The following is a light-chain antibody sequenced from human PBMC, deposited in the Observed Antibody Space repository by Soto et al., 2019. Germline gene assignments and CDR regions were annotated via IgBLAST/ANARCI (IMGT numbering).Light chain of an antibody. CDR3: HQSSYWPVT. CDR1: QSVSSY. V-gene: IGKV3-11*01. CDR2: DAS. J-gene: IGKJ4*02. Sequence: EIVLTQSPAILSMSPGERATLSCRASQSVSSYFAWYQQKPRQAPRLLIYDASNRATGVPARFSGSGSGTDFTLTISSLGPADFAVYYCHQSSYWPVTLGRGTKVEIK.